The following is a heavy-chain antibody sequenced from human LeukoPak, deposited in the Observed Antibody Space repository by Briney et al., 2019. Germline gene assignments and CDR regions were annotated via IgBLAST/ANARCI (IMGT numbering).Heavy chain of an antibody. CDR2: IRDSSVRT. CDR3: AKVFDYGDRDAFDI. V-gene: IGHV3-23*01. D-gene: IGHD4-17*01. J-gene: IGHJ3*02. CDR1: GFTFSDYY. Sequence: GGSLRLSCAASGFTFSDYYMSWIRQAPGKGLEWVSTIRDSSVRTYYADSVRGRFTISTDNSKNTMYPQMNSLRAEDTAVYYCAKVFDYGDRDAFDIWGQGTMVILSS.